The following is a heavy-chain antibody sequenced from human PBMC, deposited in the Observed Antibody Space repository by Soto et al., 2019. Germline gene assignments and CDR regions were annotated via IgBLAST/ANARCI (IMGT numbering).Heavy chain of an antibody. V-gene: IGHV3-33*01. D-gene: IGHD1-26*01. Sequence: PVWSLRLSCAASGFTFSSYGMHWVRQAPGKGLEWVAVIWYDGSNKYYADSVKGRFTISRDNSKNTLYLQMNSLRAEDTAVYYSAREDMGSPYFYSWGQGYRVTVAA. CDR2: IWYDGSNK. CDR3: AREDMGSPYFYS. J-gene: IGHJ4*02. CDR1: GFTFSSYG.